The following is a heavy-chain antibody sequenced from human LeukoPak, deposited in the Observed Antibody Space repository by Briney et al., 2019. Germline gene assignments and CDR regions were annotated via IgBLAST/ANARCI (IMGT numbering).Heavy chain of an antibody. CDR1: GYSINSGYF. CDR3: ARTLHSSVWCPFDY. Sequence: PSETLSLTCSVSGYSINSGYFWGWIRQPPGKGLEWIGNVYHSGGTWYSTSRKSRGTISLDTSKNHFSLKLSSVTAADTAVYYCARTLHSSVWCPFDYWGQGILVTVSS. CDR2: VYHSGGT. J-gene: IGHJ4*02. D-gene: IGHD6-19*01. V-gene: IGHV4-38-2*01.